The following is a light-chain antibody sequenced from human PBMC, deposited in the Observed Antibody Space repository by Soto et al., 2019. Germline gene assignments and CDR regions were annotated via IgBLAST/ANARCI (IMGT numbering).Light chain of an antibody. Sequence: EIVLTQSPATLSLSPGERATLSCRASQSVSSYLAWYQQKPGQAPRLLIYDASTRTTGIPARFNGSGSGTDFTLTISRLAPEDFAVYYCQQRSNGPLTFGPGTTVDIK. CDR3: QQRSNGPLT. CDR2: DAS. V-gene: IGKV3-11*01. CDR1: QSVSSY. J-gene: IGKJ3*01.